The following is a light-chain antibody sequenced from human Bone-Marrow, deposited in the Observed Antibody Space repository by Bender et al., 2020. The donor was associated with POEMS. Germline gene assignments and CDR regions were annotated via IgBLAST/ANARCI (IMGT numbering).Light chain of an antibody. J-gene: IGLJ3*02. Sequence: QSALPQPPSASGSPGQSVTISCTGTSSDVGAYTYGSWFQQHPGKAPKGLIYEVNKRASGVPDRLSAYKAGNTASLTVSGLQAEDEADYYCNSYAGNNTWVFGGGTKLTVL. V-gene: IGLV2-8*01. CDR2: EVN. CDR1: SSDVGAYTY. CDR3: NSYAGNNTWV.